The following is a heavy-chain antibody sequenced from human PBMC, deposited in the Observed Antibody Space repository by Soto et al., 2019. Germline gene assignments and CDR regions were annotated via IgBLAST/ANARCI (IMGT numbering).Heavy chain of an antibody. CDR3: ARDASASGGSCCLSGY. V-gene: IGHV3-21*01. J-gene: IGHJ4*02. CDR2: ISSSSSYI. D-gene: IGHD2-15*01. CDR1: GFTFSSYS. Sequence: GESLKISCAASGFTFSSYSMNWVRQAPGKGLEWVSSISSSSSYIYYADSVKGRFTISRDNAKNSLYLQMNSLRAEDTAVYYCARDASASGGSCCLSGYWGQGTLVTVSS.